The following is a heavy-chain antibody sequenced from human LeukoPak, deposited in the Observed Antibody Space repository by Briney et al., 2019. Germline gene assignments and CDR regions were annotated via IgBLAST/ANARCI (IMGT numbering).Heavy chain of an antibody. CDR2: IYTSGST. CDR1: GGSISSSSYY. V-gene: IGHV4-61*02. CDR3: ARDRYYYGSGSYEWFDP. J-gene: IGHJ5*02. Sequence: SETLSLTCTVSGGSISSSSYYWSWIRQPAGKGLEWIGRIYTSGSTNYNPSLKSRVTMSVDTSKNQFSLKLSSVTAADTAVYYCARDRYYYGSGSYEWFDPWGQGTLVTVSS. D-gene: IGHD3-10*01.